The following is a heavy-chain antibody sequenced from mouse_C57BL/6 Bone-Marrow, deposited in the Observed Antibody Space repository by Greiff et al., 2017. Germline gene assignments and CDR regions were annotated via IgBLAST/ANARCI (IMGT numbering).Heavy chain of an antibody. CDR1: GYTFTSYG. J-gene: IGHJ4*01. D-gene: IGHD2-1*01. CDR2: IYPRSGNT. Sequence: QVQLQQSGAELARPGASVKLSCKASGYTFTSYGISWVKQRTGQGLEWIGEIYPRSGNTYYNEKFKGKATLTADKSSSAAYMELRSLTSEYSAIYFCSRVGNYNYYAMDYWGQGTSVTVSS. CDR3: SRVGNYNYYAMDY. V-gene: IGHV1-81*01.